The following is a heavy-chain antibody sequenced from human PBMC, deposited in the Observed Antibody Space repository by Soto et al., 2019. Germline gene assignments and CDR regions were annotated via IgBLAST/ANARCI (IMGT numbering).Heavy chain of an antibody. CDR1: GYTFTSYG. V-gene: IGHV1-18*01. CDR3: ARVISSWPQYCSGGSCYSPYYFDY. J-gene: IGHJ4*02. CDR2: ISAYNGNT. D-gene: IGHD2-15*01. Sequence: GASVKVSCKASGYTFTSYGISWVRQAPGQGLEWMGWISAYNGNTDYAQKLQGRVTMTTDTSTSTAYMELRSLRSDDTAVYYCARVISSWPQYCSGGSCYSPYYFDYWGQGTLVTVSS.